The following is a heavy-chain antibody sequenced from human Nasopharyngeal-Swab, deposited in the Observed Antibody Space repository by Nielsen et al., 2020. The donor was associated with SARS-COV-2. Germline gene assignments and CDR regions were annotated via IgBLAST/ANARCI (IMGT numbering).Heavy chain of an antibody. D-gene: IGHD3-10*01. J-gene: IGHJ1*01. CDR2: ISYDGSNK. CDR1: GFTFSSFG. CDR3: AKAGSAEYFQH. V-gene: IGHV3-30*18. Sequence: GESLKISCAASGFTFSSFGMHWVRQAPGKGLEWVAVISYDGSNKYYADSVKGRFTISRDNSKKPLYLQMNSLRAEDTAVYYCAKAGSAEYFQHWGQGTLVTVSS.